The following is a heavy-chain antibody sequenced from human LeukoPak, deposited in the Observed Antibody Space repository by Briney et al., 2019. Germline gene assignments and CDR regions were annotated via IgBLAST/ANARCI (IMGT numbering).Heavy chain of an antibody. V-gene: IGHV1-69*05. CDR2: IIPIFGTA. CDR3: ARGDNNGWYSDY. J-gene: IGHJ4*02. D-gene: IGHD6-19*01. CDR1: GGTFSSYA. Sequence: SVKVSCKASGGTFSSYAISWVRQVPGQGLEWMGGIIPIFGTANYAQKFQGRFTITTDESTNTAYVELSSLRFEDTAVYYCARGDNNGWYSDYWGQGTLVTVSS.